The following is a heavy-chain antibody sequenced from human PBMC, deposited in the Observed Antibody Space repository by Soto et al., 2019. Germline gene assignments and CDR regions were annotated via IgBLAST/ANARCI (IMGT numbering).Heavy chain of an antibody. V-gene: IGHV3-30*18. CDR1: GFTFKSYG. Sequence: QVQLVESGGGVVQPGRSLRLSCAASGFTFKSYGMHWVRQAPGKGLEWVAVISYDGNNKYYADSVKGRFTISRDIPKNTLYLQLNSLRAEDTAVYYCAKEVLYKTLDYWGQGTLVTISS. J-gene: IGHJ4*02. CDR3: AKEVLYKTLDY. CDR2: ISYDGNNK. D-gene: IGHD1-1*01.